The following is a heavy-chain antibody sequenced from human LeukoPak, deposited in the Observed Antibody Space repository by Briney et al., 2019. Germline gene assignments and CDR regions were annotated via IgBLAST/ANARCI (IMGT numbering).Heavy chain of an antibody. D-gene: IGHD6-19*01. CDR1: GYTFTSYG. Sequence: ASVKVSCKASGYTFTSYGISWVRQAPGQGLEWMGWISAYNGNTNYAQKLQGRVTMTTDTSTSTAYMGLRSLRSDDTAVYYCARASQWLVTDAFDIWGQGTMVTVSS. CDR3: ARASQWLVTDAFDI. CDR2: ISAYNGNT. V-gene: IGHV1-18*01. J-gene: IGHJ3*02.